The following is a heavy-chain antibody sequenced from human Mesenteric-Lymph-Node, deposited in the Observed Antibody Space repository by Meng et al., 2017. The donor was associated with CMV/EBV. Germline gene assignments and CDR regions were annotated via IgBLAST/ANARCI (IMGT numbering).Heavy chain of an antibody. CDR1: GYIFTGYY. D-gene: IGHD5-12*01. V-gene: IGHV1-2*02. Sequence: ASVKVSCKASGYIFTGYYMHWVRQAPGQGLEWMGWINPNSGGTNHAQQFQGRVTMTTDTSMSTAYMELSRLRSDDTAVYYCARDPYGDYEGGYFDYWGQGTLVTVSS. J-gene: IGHJ4*02. CDR3: ARDPYGDYEGGYFDY. CDR2: INPNSGGT.